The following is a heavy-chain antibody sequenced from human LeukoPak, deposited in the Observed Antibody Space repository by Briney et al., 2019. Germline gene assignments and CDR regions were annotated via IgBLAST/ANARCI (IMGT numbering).Heavy chain of an antibody. CDR1: GFTFGSYA. V-gene: IGHV3-33*01. D-gene: IGHD3-10*01. CDR3: ARELFGSGSCPDY. Sequence: GGSLRLSCTAPGFTFGSYAIHWIRQAPGKGLEWVALVWHDGSNRYYAGSVKGRFTISRDNSKNTVYLQMNSLRAEDTAVYYCARELFGSGSCPDYWGQGTLVTVSS. CDR2: VWHDGSNR. J-gene: IGHJ4*02.